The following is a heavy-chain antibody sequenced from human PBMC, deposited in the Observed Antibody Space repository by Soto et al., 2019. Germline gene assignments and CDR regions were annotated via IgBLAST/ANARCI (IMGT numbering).Heavy chain of an antibody. J-gene: IGHJ6*02. CDR1: GFTFDDYA. D-gene: IGHD3-3*01. CDR3: AKDHHGITIFGVVIPYYYYGMDV. CDR2: ISWNSGSI. Sequence: GGSLRLSCAASGFTFDDYAMHWVRQAPGKGLEWVSGISWNSGSIGYADSVKGRFTISRDNAKNSLYLQMNSLRAEDTALYYCAKDHHGITIFGVVIPYYYYGMDVWGQGTTVTVSS. V-gene: IGHV3-9*01.